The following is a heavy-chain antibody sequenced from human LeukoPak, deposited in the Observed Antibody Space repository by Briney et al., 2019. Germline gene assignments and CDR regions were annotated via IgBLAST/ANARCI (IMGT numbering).Heavy chain of an antibody. J-gene: IGHJ4*02. D-gene: IGHD4-23*01. CDR1: GFTFSSYS. CDR2: ISYDGSKK. Sequence: PGGPLRLSCAASGFTFSSYSMNWVRQAPGKGLEWVAVISYDGSKKDYADSEKGRFTISRDNSKNTLYLQMNSLRAEDTAIYYCARGAHKRDDYGGFFDYWGQGTLVTVSS. V-gene: IGHV3-30*03. CDR3: ARGAHKRDDYGGFFDY.